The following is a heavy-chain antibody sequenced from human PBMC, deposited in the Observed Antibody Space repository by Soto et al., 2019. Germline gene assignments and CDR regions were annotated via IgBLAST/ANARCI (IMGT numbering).Heavy chain of an antibody. Sequence: SGPTLVNPTQTLTLTCSFSGFSLSVYGVRVIWFRQPPGETLEWLALIHWNDDKRYSPYLKSRLTITKDTSKNQVVLTLTNLDPLDTGTYFCAHTKDSSGFLTSWGQGILVT. J-gene: IGHJ5*02. V-gene: IGHV2-5*01. CDR3: AHTKDSSGFLTS. CDR2: IHWNDDK. D-gene: IGHD3-22*01. CDR1: GFSLSVYGVR.